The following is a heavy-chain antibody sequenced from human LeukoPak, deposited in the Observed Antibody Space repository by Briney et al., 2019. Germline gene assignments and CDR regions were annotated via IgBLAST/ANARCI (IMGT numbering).Heavy chain of an antibody. CDR1: GYIFTSYW. Sequence: SGESLKISCKGSGYIFTSYWIGWVRQMSGKGLEWMGIIYPGDSDTRYSPSFQGQVTISADKSISTAYLQWSSLKASDTAMYYCARLTPISFVRTYYFDYWGQGTLVTVSS. CDR2: IYPGDSDT. CDR3: ARLTPISFVRTYYFDY. J-gene: IGHJ4*02. V-gene: IGHV5-51*01.